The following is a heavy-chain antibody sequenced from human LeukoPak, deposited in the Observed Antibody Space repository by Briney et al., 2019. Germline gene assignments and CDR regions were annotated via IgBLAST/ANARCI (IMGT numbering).Heavy chain of an antibody. CDR1: GYTFTAYY. CDR2: IKPDSGSS. D-gene: IGHD6-19*01. V-gene: IGHV1-2*02. Sequence: ASVTVSCKASGYTFTAYYIHWLRQPPGQGPEWMGWIKPDSGSSHYAQKFQGRVTMTRDTSSNSAYMDLTRLKSDDTAVYYCARARVPIAVAGLYYFDYWGQGALVTVSS. J-gene: IGHJ4*02. CDR3: ARARVPIAVAGLYYFDY.